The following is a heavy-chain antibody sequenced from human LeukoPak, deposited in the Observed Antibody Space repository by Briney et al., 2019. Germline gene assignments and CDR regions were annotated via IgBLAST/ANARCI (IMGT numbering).Heavy chain of an antibody. CDR3: ARQKPFLYYYYYMDV. CDR1: GGSFSGYY. D-gene: IGHD2/OR15-2a*01. Sequence: SETLSLTCAVYGGSFSGYYWSWIRQPPGKGLEWIGEINHSGSTNYNPSLKSRVTISVDTSKNQFSLKLSSVTAADTAVYYCARQKPFLYYYYYMDVWGKGTTVTVSS. V-gene: IGHV4-34*01. CDR2: INHSGST. J-gene: IGHJ6*03.